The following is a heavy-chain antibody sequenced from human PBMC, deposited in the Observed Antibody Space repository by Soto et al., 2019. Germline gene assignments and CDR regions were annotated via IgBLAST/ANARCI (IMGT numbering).Heavy chain of an antibody. CDR1: GYTFTSYY. D-gene: IGHD3-16*02. CDR2: INPSGGST. Sequence: ASVKVSCKASGYTFTSYYMHWVRQAPGQGLEWMGIINPSGGSTSYAQKFQGRVTMTRDTSTSTVYVELSSLRSEDTAVYYCARDPLCYDYVWGSYRCARDAFDIWGQGTMVTVSS. J-gene: IGHJ3*02. V-gene: IGHV1-46*01. CDR3: ARDPLCYDYVWGSYRCARDAFDI.